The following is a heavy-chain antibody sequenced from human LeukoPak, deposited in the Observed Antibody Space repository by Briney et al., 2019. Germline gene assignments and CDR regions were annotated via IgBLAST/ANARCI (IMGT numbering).Heavy chain of an antibody. V-gene: IGHV1-2*02. Sequence: ASVKVSCKASGYTFTGYYMHWVRQAPGQGLEWMGWINPNSGGTNYARKFQGRVTMTRDTSISTAYMEPSRLRSDDTAVYYCARVEVVATIPFDYWGQGTLVTVSS. J-gene: IGHJ4*02. CDR3: ARVEVVATIPFDY. CDR1: GYTFTGYY. CDR2: INPNSGGT. D-gene: IGHD5-12*01.